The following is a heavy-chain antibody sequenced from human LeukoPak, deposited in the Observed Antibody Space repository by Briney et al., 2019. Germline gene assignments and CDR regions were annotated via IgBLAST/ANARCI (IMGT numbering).Heavy chain of an antibody. V-gene: IGHV4-59*08. D-gene: IGHD3-22*01. CDR1: GGSISSDY. CDR2: IYYSGST. J-gene: IGHJ3*02. Sequence: SQTLSLTCTVSGGSISSDYWSWIRQPPGKGLEWIGYIYYSGSTNYNPSLKSRVTISVDTSKNQFSLKLSSVTAADTAVYYCARRRSYYDSSGYPTDAFDIWGQGTMVTVSS. CDR3: ARRRSYYDSSGYPTDAFDI.